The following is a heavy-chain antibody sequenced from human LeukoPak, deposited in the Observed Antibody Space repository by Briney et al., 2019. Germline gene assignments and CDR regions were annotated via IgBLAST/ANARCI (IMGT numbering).Heavy chain of an antibody. CDR2: ISGSSGII. D-gene: IGHD3-22*01. CDR3: ATTYDSSGYYCVPPLF. J-gene: IGHJ4*02. Sequence: GGSLRLSCAASGFTFNTYTMNWVRQAPGKGLEWVSYISGSSGIIDYADSVRGRFTISRDNAKNSLYLQMNSLRAEDTAVYYCATTYDSSGYYCVPPLFWGQGTLVTVSS. CDR1: GFTFNTYT. V-gene: IGHV3-48*04.